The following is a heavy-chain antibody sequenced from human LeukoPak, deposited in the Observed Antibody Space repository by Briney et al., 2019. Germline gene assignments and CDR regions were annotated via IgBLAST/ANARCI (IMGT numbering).Heavy chain of an antibody. CDR2: ISHSGTT. Sequence: PSETLSLTCTVSGGSISSGVYYWTWIRQPPGKGLEWIGYISHSGTTFYTSSLKSRVTISVDRSKSRFSLKLSSVTPEDTAVYYCARGEWPPGRAFDIWGQGTMVTVSS. V-gene: IGHV4-30-2*01. CDR3: ARGEWPPGRAFDI. D-gene: IGHD2-15*01. CDR1: GGSISSGVYY. J-gene: IGHJ3*02.